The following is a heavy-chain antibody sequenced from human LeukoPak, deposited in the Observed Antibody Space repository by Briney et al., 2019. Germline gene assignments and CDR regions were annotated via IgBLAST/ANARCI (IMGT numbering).Heavy chain of an antibody. CDR2: IYYSGST. CDR3: ARMYSGYEDY. CDR1: GGSISNNNYY. J-gene: IGHJ4*02. V-gene: IGHV4-39*01. D-gene: IGHD5-12*01. Sequence: SETLSLTCTVSGGSISNNNYYWGWIRQPPGKGLEWIGTIYYSGSTYYNPSLKSRVTVSVDTSKNQFSLKLSSVTAADTTVHYCARMYSGYEDYWGQGTLVTVSS.